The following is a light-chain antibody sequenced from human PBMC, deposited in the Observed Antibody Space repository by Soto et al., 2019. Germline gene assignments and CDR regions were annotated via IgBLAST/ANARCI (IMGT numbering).Light chain of an antibody. V-gene: IGKV3-15*01. CDR3: QQYGKWPIT. CDR2: AAS. CDR1: QSVTSM. J-gene: IGKJ5*01. Sequence: EILMTQSPGTLSVSPGEVATLSCRASQSVTSMLAWYQQKPGQAPRLLIYAASTRATGIPARFSGSGSGAELTLTISSLHSEDSAVYYCQQYGKWPITFGQGTRLEVK.